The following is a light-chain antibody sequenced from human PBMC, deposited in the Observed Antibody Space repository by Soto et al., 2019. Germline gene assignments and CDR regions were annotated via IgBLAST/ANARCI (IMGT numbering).Light chain of an antibody. CDR2: GAS. V-gene: IGKV3-20*01. CDR1: QRVGSNY. J-gene: IGKJ5*01. Sequence: EIVLTQSPGSLSLSPGERVSLSCRASQRVGSNYLAWFQQKSGQTPRLLISGASSRATGIPDRFSGSGSGTDFTLTISRLEPEDFAVYYCQQYGSSPRITFGQGTRLEIK. CDR3: QQYGSSPRIT.